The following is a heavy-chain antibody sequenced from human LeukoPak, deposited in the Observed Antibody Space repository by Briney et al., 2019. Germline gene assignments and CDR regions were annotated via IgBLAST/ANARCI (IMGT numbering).Heavy chain of an antibody. V-gene: IGHV3-23*01. CDR2: ISYSGDTT. Sequence: GGSLRLSCAASGFTFSSYRMNWVRQAPGKGLEWVSVISYSGDTTYYADSVKGRFTFSRDNSRNTLYLQMNNLRVEDTAIYYCAKTAAAGPTRHFDFWGQGSQVTVSS. D-gene: IGHD6-13*01. J-gene: IGHJ4*02. CDR3: AKTAAAGPTRHFDF. CDR1: GFTFSSYR.